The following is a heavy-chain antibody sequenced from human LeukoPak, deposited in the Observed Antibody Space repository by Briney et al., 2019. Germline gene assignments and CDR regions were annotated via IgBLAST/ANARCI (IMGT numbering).Heavy chain of an antibody. CDR3: APTAEAYTSWWKV. Sequence: ASVKVSCKASGYKFTDDYMHWVRQAPGQGLEFMGWVNPDSGFTNYAQKFKGRVTMTRDTSISTAYLEVRSLTSDDTAVYYCAPTAEAYTSWWKVWGQGTLVTVSS. J-gene: IGHJ4*02. CDR2: VNPDSGFT. V-gene: IGHV1-2*02. D-gene: IGHD3-16*01. CDR1: GYKFTDDY.